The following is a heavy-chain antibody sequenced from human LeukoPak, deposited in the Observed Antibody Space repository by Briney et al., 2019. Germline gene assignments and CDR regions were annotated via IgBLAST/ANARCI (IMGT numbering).Heavy chain of an antibody. J-gene: IGHJ3*02. CDR2: INPNSGGT. V-gene: IGHV1-2*02. CDR1: GGTFSSYT. CDR3: ARGVVGDAFDI. Sequence: ASVKVSCKASGGTFSSYTISWVRQAPGQGLEWMGWINPNSGGTNYAQKFQGRVTMTRDTSISTAYMELSRLRSDDTAVYYCARGVVGDAFDIWGQGTMVTVSS. D-gene: IGHD2-15*01.